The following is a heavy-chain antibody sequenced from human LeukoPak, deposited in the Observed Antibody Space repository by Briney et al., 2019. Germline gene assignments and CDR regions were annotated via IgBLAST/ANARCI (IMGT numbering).Heavy chain of an antibody. J-gene: IGHJ6*03. V-gene: IGHV4-39*07. D-gene: IGHD3-10*01. Sequence: PSETLSLTCTVSGGSISSSSYYWGWIRQPPGEGLEWIGNIYYRGITYYNPSLKSRVTISVDTSKNQFSLRLSSVTAADTAVYYCARTTMVRGTYYMDVWGKGTTVTISS. CDR1: GGSISSSSYY. CDR3: ARTTMVRGTYYMDV. CDR2: IYYRGIT.